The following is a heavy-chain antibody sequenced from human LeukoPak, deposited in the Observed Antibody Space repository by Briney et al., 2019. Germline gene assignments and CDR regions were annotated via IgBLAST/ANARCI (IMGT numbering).Heavy chain of an antibody. D-gene: IGHD6-13*01. CDR3: ARGYSSSWYDAFDI. CDR1: GYTFIGYY. J-gene: IGHJ3*02. Sequence: GASVKVSCKASGYTFIGYYLYRVRQAPGQALDWMGWINPNSGGTHYAQKFQGRVTMTWDTSISTAYMELSRLRSDDTAVYYCARGYSSSWYDAFDIWGQGTMVTVSS. CDR2: INPNSGGT. V-gene: IGHV1-2*02.